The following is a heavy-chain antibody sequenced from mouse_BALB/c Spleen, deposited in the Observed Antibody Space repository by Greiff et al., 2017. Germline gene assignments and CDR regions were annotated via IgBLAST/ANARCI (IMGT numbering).Heavy chain of an antibody. CDR1: GFSLTSYD. Sequence: VKLVESGPGLVAPLQSLSITCTVSGFSLTSYDISWIRQPPGKGLEWLGVIWTGGGTNYNSAFMSRLSISKDNSKSQVFLKMNSLQTDDTAIYYCVRDRGNSYYFDYWGQGTTLTVSS. CDR3: VRDRGNSYYFDY. J-gene: IGHJ2*01. D-gene: IGHD3-3*01. V-gene: IGHV2-9-2*01. CDR2: IWTGGGT.